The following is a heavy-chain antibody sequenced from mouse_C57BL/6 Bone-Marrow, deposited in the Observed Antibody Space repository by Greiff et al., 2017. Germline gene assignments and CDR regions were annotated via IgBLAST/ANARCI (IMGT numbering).Heavy chain of an antibody. CDR2: INPGSGGT. V-gene: IGHV1-54*01. CDR3: ARSKNWDSWFAY. Sequence: VKLQESGAELVRPGTSVKVSCQASGYAFTNYLIEWVKQRPGQGLEWIGVINPGSGGTNYNEKFKGKATLTADKSSSTAYMQLSSLTSEDSAVYFCARSKNWDSWFAYWGQGTLVTVSA. J-gene: IGHJ3*01. CDR1: GYAFTNYL. D-gene: IGHD4-1*01.